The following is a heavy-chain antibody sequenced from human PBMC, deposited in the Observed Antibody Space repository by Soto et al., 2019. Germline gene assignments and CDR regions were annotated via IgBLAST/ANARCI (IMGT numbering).Heavy chain of an antibody. CDR1: GFTFSSYA. CDR3: AKDEVLVEVVARDYYGMDV. Sequence: GGSLRLSCAASGFTFSSYAMTWVRQAPGKGLEWASVISGSGGSTHYADSVKGRSTIARDNSKNTLYLQVNSLRAEDTAVYYCAKDEVLVEVVARDYYGMDVWGQGTTVTVSS. CDR2: ISGSGGST. D-gene: IGHD2-15*01. V-gene: IGHV3-23*01. J-gene: IGHJ6*02.